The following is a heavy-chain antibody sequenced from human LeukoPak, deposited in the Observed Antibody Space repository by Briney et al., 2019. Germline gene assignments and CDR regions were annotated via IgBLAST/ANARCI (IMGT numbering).Heavy chain of an antibody. CDR3: AREQHRRDSSGYMALDAFDI. J-gene: IGHJ3*02. Sequence: SETLSLTCAVSGGSISSSNWWSWVRQPPGKGLEWIGEIYHSGSTNYNPSLKSRVTISVDKSKNQFSLKLSSVTAADTAVYYCAREQHRRDSSGYMALDAFDIWGQGTMVTVSS. V-gene: IGHV4-4*02. CDR1: GGSISSSNW. CDR2: IYHSGST. D-gene: IGHD3-22*01.